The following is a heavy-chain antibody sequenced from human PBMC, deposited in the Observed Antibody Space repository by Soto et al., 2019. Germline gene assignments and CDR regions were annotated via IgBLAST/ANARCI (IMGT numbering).Heavy chain of an antibody. D-gene: IGHD6-6*01. CDR3: ATDPSSRDP. CDR1: GFIFSSYA. V-gene: IGHV3-30-3*01. CDR2: ISYDGSNK. J-gene: IGHJ5*02. Sequence: QVQLVESGGGVVQPGRSLRLSCAASGFIFSSYAMHWVRQAPGKGLEWVAGISYDGSNKHYADSVKGRFTISRDDSKNTLYLQMNSLRLEDTAVYYCATDPSSRDPWGQGTLVTVSS.